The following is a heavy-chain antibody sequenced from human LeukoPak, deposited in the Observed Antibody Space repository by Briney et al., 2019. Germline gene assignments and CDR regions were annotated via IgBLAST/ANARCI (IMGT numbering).Heavy chain of an antibody. Sequence: GGSLRLSCAASGFTFINAWMNWVRQAPGKGLEWVGRIKSRTDGGTTGYVAPVKGRFTISRDDSKNTLYLQMNSLKTEDTAVYYCSTVPNWGYYFDFWGQGTPVTVSS. CDR3: STVPNWGYYFDF. J-gene: IGHJ4*02. D-gene: IGHD7-27*01. CDR1: GFTFINAW. CDR2: IKSRTDGGTT. V-gene: IGHV3-15*01.